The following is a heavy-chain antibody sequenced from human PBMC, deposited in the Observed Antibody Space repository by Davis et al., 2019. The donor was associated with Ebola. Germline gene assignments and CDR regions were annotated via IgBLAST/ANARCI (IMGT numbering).Heavy chain of an antibody. D-gene: IGHD5-12*01. CDR1: GFTFNNYY. J-gene: IGHJ6*02. CDR2: IKTDGSTT. V-gene: IGHV3-74*01. Sequence: HTGGSLRLSCAASGFTFNNYYMHWVRQAPGKGLVWVARIKTDGSTTRYADSVKGRFTISRDNAKNSLYLQMNSLRAGDTAVYYCARAKYSGWGMDVWGQGTTVTVSS. CDR3: ARAKYSGWGMDV.